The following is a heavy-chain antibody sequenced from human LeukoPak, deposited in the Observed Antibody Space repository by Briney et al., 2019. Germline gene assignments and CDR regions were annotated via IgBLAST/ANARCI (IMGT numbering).Heavy chain of an antibody. D-gene: IGHD2-21*01. CDR1: GFTFSSYW. J-gene: IGHJ6*03. CDR2: IKQDGSEK. CDR3: ARDLIVVVKDTYYYYMDV. V-gene: IGHV3-7*01. Sequence: GSLRLSCAASGFTFSSYWMSWVRQAPGKGLEWVANIKQDGSEKYYVDSVKGRFTISRDNAKNSLYLQMNSLGAEDTAVYYCARDLIVVVKDTYYYYMDVWGKGTTVTVSS.